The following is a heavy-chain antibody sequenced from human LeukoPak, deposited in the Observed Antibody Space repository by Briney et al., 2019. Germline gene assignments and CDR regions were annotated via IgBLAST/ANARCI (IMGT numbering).Heavy chain of an antibody. D-gene: IGHD6-19*01. J-gene: IGHJ5*02. V-gene: IGHV3-21*01. CDR3: ARDKRLGNWFDP. CDR2: ISSSSSYI. CDR1: GFTFSSYG. Sequence: GGSLRLSCAASGFTFSSYGMNWVRQAPGKGLEWVSSISSSSSYIYYADSVKGRFTISRDNAKNSLYLQMNSLRAEDTAVYYCARDKRLGNWFDPWGQGTLVTVSS.